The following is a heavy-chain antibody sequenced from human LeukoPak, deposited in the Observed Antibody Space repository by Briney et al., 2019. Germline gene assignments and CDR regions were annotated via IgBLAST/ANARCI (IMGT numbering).Heavy chain of an antibody. Sequence: PGGSLRLSCAASGFTFSSYEMNWVRQAPGKGLEWVSYISSSGSTIYYADSVKGRFTISRDNAKNPLYLQMNSLRAEDTAVYYCARDPHGYSSSSNWFDPWGQGTLVTVSS. CDR2: ISSSGSTI. CDR3: ARDPHGYSSSSNWFDP. D-gene: IGHD6-13*01. V-gene: IGHV3-48*03. J-gene: IGHJ5*02. CDR1: GFTFSSYE.